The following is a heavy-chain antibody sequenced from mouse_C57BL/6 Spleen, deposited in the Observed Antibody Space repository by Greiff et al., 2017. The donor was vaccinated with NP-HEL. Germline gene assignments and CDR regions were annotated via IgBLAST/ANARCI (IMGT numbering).Heavy chain of an antibody. D-gene: IGHD1-1*01. J-gene: IGHJ4*01. CDR1: GYTFTSYG. Sequence: VQLQQSGAELARPGASVKLSCKASGYTFTSYGISWVKQRPGQGLEWIGAIYPRSGTTYYNEKFKGKATLTADKSSSTAYMELRSLTSEDSAVDFCARSGDGSSYRGYAMDYWGQGTSVTVSS. CDR2: IYPRSGTT. CDR3: ARSGDGSSYRGYAMDY. V-gene: IGHV1-81*01.